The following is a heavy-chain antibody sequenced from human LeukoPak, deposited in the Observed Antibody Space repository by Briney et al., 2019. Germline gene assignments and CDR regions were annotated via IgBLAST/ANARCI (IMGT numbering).Heavy chain of an antibody. CDR1: GFTISSYS. Sequence: PGGSLRLSCAASGFTISSYSMHWVRQPQGTGQERVAVIWYDGSNKYYADSVKGRFTIVRDNSKNTLYLRMNSLRAEDTAVYYCAKSPERWWSRDNWFEPWGQGTLVTVSS. CDR2: IWYDGSNK. V-gene: IGHV3-33*06. D-gene: IGHD2-15*01. CDR3: AKSPERWWSRDNWFEP. J-gene: IGHJ5*02.